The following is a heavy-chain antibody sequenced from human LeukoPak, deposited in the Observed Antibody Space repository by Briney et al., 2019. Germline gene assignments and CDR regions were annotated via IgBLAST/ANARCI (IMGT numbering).Heavy chain of an antibody. CDR3: ARVEYGSGSYGTFDI. V-gene: IGHV3-48*04. J-gene: IGHJ3*02. CDR1: GFTFSSYS. CDR2: ISSSGTI. D-gene: IGHD3-10*01. Sequence: GGSLRLSGAASGFTFSSYSMNWVRQAPGKGLEWVSYISSSGTIYYADSVKGRFTISRDNAKNSLYLQMNSLRAEDTAVYYCARVEYGSGSYGTFDIWGQGTMVTVSS.